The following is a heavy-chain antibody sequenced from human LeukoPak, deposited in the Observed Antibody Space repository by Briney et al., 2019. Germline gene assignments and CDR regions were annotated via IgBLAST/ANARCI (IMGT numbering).Heavy chain of an antibody. Sequence: SETLSLTCTVSGGSISSTSYHWGWIRQPPGKGLEWIGGIYYSGTSYYNPSLKSRVTISVDTSKNQFSLKLSSVTAADTAVYYCASERGDYVSSGYYWAYWGQGTLVTVSS. V-gene: IGHV4-39*01. D-gene: IGHD3-22*01. CDR3: ASERGDYVSSGYYWAY. CDR1: GGSISSTSYH. J-gene: IGHJ4*02. CDR2: IYYSGTS.